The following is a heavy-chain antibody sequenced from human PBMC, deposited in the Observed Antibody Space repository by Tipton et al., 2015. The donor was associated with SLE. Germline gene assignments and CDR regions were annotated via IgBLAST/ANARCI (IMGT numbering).Heavy chain of an antibody. CDR2: IHHSGST. CDR1: GGSISSGTYF. D-gene: IGHD3-22*01. CDR3: ARASPRRGYGSSGRAFDI. V-gene: IGHV4-31*03. Sequence: TLSLTCTVSGGSISSGTYFWSWIRQHPGKGLEWIGYIHHSGSTYYNPSLKSRVSLSVDTSKNQISLRLSSVTAADTAVYYCARASPRRGYGSSGRAFDIWGQGTLVTVSS. J-gene: IGHJ3*02.